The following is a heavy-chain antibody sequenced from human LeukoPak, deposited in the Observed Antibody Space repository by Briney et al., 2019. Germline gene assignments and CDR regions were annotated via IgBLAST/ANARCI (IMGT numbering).Heavy chain of an antibody. CDR1: GYTLTELS. CDR2: FDPEDGKT. D-gene: IGHD3-3*01. Sequence: WASVKVPCKVSGYTLTELSVHWVRQAPGKGLEWMGSFDPEDGKTIYAQKFQARVTMTEDTSTDTAYMELSSLRSEDTAVYYCATPPITIFGVLTRDYWGQGTLVTVSS. V-gene: IGHV1-24*01. CDR3: ATPPITIFGVLTRDY. J-gene: IGHJ4*02.